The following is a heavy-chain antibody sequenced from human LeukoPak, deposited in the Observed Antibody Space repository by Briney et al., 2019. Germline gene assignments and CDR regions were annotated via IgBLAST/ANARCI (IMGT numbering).Heavy chain of an antibody. V-gene: IGHV1-69*05. CDR1: GGTFSSYA. J-gene: IGHJ4*02. Sequence: SVKVSCKASGGTFSSYAISWVRQAPGQGLEWMGGIIPIFGTANYAQKFQGRVTITTDESTSTAYMELGSLRSEDTAVYYCARSPHSYNWNPTAFDYWGQGTLVTVSS. D-gene: IGHD1-20*01. CDR2: IIPIFGTA. CDR3: ARSPHSYNWNPTAFDY.